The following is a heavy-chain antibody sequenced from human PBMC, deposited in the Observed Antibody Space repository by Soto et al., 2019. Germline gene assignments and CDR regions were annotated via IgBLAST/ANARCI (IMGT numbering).Heavy chain of an antibody. Sequence: KPGGSLSLSCAASGFTFSDYYMSWFRQAPGKGLEWVSYISSSGSTIYYADSVKGRFTISRDNAKNSLYLQMNSLRAEDTAVYYCARGAMIVVYYYYGMDVWGQGTTVTVSS. J-gene: IGHJ6*02. D-gene: IGHD3-22*01. V-gene: IGHV3-11*01. CDR1: GFTFSDYY. CDR3: ARGAMIVVYYYYGMDV. CDR2: ISSSGSTI.